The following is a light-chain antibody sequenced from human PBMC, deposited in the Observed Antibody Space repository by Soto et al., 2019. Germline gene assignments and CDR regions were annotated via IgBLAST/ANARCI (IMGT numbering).Light chain of an antibody. CDR2: GAS. Sequence: EIVLTQSPGTLSLWAGERATLSGSACKGSSSNFAWYQHKPGQAPRLLISGASTRATSIPASFSGSGSGTEFTLNISRLKPEDFAVYYCQQYNNRPITFGQGTRLEIK. J-gene: IGKJ5*01. CDR3: QQYNNRPIT. V-gene: IGKV3-15*01. CDR1: KGSSSN.